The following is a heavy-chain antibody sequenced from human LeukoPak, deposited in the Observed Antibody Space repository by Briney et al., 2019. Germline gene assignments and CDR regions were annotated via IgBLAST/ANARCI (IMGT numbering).Heavy chain of an antibody. CDR3: ARDRGPVVVVTAHWYFDL. Sequence: GGSLRLSCAASGFTFSSYWMSWVRQAPGKGLEWVANIKQDGSEKYYVDSVKGRFTISRDNAKNSLYLQMNSLRAEDTAVYYCARDRGPVVVVTAHWYFDLWGRGTLVTVSS. D-gene: IGHD2-21*02. J-gene: IGHJ2*01. CDR2: IKQDGSEK. CDR1: GFTFSSYW. V-gene: IGHV3-7*01.